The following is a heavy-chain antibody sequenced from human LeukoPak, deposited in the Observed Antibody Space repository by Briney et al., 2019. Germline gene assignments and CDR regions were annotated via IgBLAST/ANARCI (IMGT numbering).Heavy chain of an antibody. V-gene: IGHV4-39*07. CDR2: ICYSGST. CDR3: ARVVNPCYYYYYMDV. Sequence: SETLSLTCTVSGGSISSSSYYWGWIRQPPGKGLEWIGSICYSGSTYYNPSLKSRVTISVDTSKNQFSLELSSVTAADTAVYYCARVVNPCYYYYYMDVWGKGTTVTVSS. CDR1: GGSISSSSYY. J-gene: IGHJ6*03.